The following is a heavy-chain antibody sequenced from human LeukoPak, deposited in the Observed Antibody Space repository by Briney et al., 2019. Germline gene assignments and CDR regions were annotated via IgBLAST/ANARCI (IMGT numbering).Heavy chain of an antibody. J-gene: IGHJ4*02. D-gene: IGHD5-18*01. Sequence: GASVKVSCKASGYSFTGYYMHWVRQAPGQGLEWMGRINPKSGGTNYAQKFQGRVTMTRDTSISTAYMELSRLRSDDTAVYYCARVSNTGIQLWSPIFDYWGQGTLVTVSS. CDR1: GYSFTGYY. CDR3: ARVSNTGIQLWSPIFDY. CDR2: INPKSGGT. V-gene: IGHV1-2*06.